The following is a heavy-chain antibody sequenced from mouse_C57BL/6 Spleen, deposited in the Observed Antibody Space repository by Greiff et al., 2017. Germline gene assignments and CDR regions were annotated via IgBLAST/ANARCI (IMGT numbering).Heavy chain of an antibody. J-gene: IGHJ2*01. CDR3: ARGELYYSNYVFDY. D-gene: IGHD2-5*01. CDR1: GYTFTDYN. Sequence: EVKLQESGPELVKPGASVKMSCKASGYTFTDYNMHWVKQSHGKSLEWIGYINPNNGGTSYNQKFKGKATLTVNKSSSTAYMELRSLTSEDSAVYYCARGELYYSNYVFDYWGQGTTLTVSS. CDR2: INPNNGGT. V-gene: IGHV1-22*01.